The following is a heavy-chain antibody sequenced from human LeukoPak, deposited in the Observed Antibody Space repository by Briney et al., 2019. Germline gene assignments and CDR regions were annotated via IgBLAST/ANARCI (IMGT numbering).Heavy chain of an antibody. CDR1: GYTLTELS. Sequence: ASVKVSCKVSGYTLTELSMHWVRQAPGKGLEWMGGFDPEDGETIYAQKFQGRVTMTEDTSTDTAYMELSSLRSEDTAVYYCATSSLGVRGVITSYDYWGQGTLVTVSS. CDR3: ATSSLGVRGVITSYDY. J-gene: IGHJ4*02. V-gene: IGHV1-24*01. CDR2: FDPEDGET. D-gene: IGHD3-10*01.